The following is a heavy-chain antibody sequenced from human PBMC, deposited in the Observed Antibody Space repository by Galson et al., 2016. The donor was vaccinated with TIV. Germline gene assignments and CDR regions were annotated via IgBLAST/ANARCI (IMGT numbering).Heavy chain of an antibody. J-gene: IGHJ2*01. CDR2: ISRDSRYT. D-gene: IGHD3-10*01. CDR3: ARASGASGAYYSSYWHFDL. Sequence: SLRLSCAASGFTFSSNTMNWVRQAPGKGLEWVSYISRDSRYTYYADSEKGRFTVSRDNGDNALYLQMNSLRAEDTAVYYCARASGASGAYYSSYWHFDLWGRGTLVTVSS. V-gene: IGHV3-21*06. CDR1: GFTFSSNT.